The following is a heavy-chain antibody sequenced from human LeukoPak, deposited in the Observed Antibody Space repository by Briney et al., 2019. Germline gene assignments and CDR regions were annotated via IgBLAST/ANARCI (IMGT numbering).Heavy chain of an antibody. V-gene: IGHV1-3*03. CDR2: INAGNGNT. D-gene: IGHD5-24*01. J-gene: IGHJ4*02. Sequence: ASVKVSCKASGYTFTSYVIHWVRQAPGQRLEWMGWINAGNGNTKYSQEFQDRVTITRDTSASTVYMELSSLRSGDMAVYYCARLYLPATRFDYWGQGTLVTVSS. CDR1: GYTFTSYV. CDR3: ARLYLPATRFDY.